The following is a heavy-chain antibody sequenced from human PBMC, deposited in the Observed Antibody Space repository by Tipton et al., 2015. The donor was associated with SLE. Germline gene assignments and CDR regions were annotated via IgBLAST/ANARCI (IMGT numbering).Heavy chain of an antibody. V-gene: IGHV4-4*07. CDR3: AAYYYDTSGVFDF. CDR1: GGSITSYY. CDR2: IYTSGST. Sequence: TLSLTCTVSGGSITSYYWSWIRQPAGKGLEWIGRIYTSGSTNYNPSLKSRVTISVDTSKNQFSLKLNSVTAADTALYYCAAYYYDTSGVFDFWGQGTLVTVSS. J-gene: IGHJ4*02. D-gene: IGHD3-22*01.